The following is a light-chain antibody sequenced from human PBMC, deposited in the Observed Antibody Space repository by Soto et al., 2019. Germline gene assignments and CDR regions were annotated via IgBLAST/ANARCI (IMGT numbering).Light chain of an antibody. CDR3: ATWDDSVTGEV. Sequence: QSVLTQPPSASGTPGQRVTISCSGSSSNIGRNYVTWYQQVPGTAPKLLIYSTNQRPSGVPDRFSGSKSGTSASLAISGLQADDDADYHCATWDDSVTGEVFGGGTKVTVL. CDR1: SSNIGRNY. CDR2: STN. J-gene: IGLJ2*01. V-gene: IGLV1-44*01.